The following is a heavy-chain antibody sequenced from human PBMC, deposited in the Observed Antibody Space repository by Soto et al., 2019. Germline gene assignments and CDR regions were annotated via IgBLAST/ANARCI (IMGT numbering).Heavy chain of an antibody. CDR1: GFTFSDTY. CDR3: ARGIAARPPDY. V-gene: IGHV3-11*06. Sequence: QVQLVESGGGLVKPGRSLRLSCAASGFTFSDTYMSWIRQAPGKGLEWVSYISSSSSHTNCADSVKGRFTISRDNAKNSLYLQMNSLRAEDTAVYYCARGIAARPPDYWGQGTLVTVSS. J-gene: IGHJ4*02. D-gene: IGHD6-6*01. CDR2: ISSSSSHT.